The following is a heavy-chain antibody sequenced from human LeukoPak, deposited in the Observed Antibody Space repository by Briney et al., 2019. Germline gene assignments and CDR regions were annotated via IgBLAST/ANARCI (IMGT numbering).Heavy chain of an antibody. CDR1: GFSFTTYA. D-gene: IGHD5-12*01. Sequence: PGGSLRLSCAASGFSFTTYAMSWVRQAPGKGLEWVSFISGSGGSTFYADSVKGRFTISRDNSKNTLYLQMNSLRAEDTAVYYCTTYIVATPPNGDAFDIWGQGTMVTVSS. CDR2: ISGSGGST. J-gene: IGHJ3*02. CDR3: TTYIVATPPNGDAFDI. V-gene: IGHV3-23*01.